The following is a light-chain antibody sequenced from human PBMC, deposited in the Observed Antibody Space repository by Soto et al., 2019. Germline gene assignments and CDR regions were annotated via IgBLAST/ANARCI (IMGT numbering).Light chain of an antibody. J-gene: IGLJ2*01. V-gene: IGLV2-14*03. Sequence: QSVLTQPASVSGSPGQSITISCTGTYSDVGAYSYVSWYQHHPGKVPRLIIHDVTARPSGVSDRFSGSKSGDTASLTISGLLAEDEAHYYCSSYTTSSRVVFGGGTKLTVL. CDR1: YSDVGAYSY. CDR3: SSYTTSSRVV. CDR2: DVT.